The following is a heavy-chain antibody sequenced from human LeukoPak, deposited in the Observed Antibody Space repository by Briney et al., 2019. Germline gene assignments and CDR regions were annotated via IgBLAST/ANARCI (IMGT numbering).Heavy chain of an antibody. V-gene: IGHV3-53*01. CDR3: ALGIAVAGLY. Sequence: GGPLRLSCAASGFTVGTNYMTWVRQAPGKGLEWVSGIYSGGSTYYTDSVKGRFTISRDNSKNTLYLQMNSLRAEDTAVYYCALGIAVAGLYWGQGTLVTVSS. D-gene: IGHD6-19*01. J-gene: IGHJ4*02. CDR1: GFTVGTNY. CDR2: IYSGGST.